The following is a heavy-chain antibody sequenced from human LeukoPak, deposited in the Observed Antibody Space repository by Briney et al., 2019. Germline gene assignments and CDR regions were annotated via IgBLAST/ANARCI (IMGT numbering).Heavy chain of an antibody. D-gene: IGHD3-22*01. J-gene: IGHJ4*02. V-gene: IGHV1-46*01. CDR3: ARGPRLGRSSGYYYLNY. CDR2: INPSGGST. CDR1: GYTFTSYY. Sequence: ASVKVSCKASGYTFTSYYMHWVRQAPGQGLEWMGIINPSGGSTSCAQKFQGRVTMTRDTSTSTVYVELSSLRSEDTAVYYCARGPRLGRSSGYYYLNYWGQGTLVTVSS.